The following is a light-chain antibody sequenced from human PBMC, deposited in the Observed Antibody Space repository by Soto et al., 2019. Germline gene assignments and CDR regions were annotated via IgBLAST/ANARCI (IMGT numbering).Light chain of an antibody. Sequence: DIQMTQSPSSLSASVGDRVTITCRASQSIISYLNWYQQKPGKAPKLLIYTASNLQSGVSSRFSGSGSGTDFTLTISSLQPEAFATYYCQQGYITPLTFGGGTKVDI. V-gene: IGKV1-39*01. CDR2: TAS. J-gene: IGKJ4*01. CDR3: QQGYITPLT. CDR1: QSIISY.